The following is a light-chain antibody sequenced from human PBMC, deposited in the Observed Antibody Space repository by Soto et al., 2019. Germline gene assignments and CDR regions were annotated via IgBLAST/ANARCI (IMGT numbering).Light chain of an antibody. V-gene: IGKV3-20*01. CDR2: AAS. CDR3: QQYGSSSTWT. CDR1: QSVSSAY. Sequence: EIVLTQSPGTLSLSPGERATLSCRASQSVSSAYLAWYQHKPGQPPTLLIYAASSRVTGIPERFSGSGSGTDFTLTISRMEPEDFAVYYCQQYGSSSTWTFGQGTKVEIK. J-gene: IGKJ1*01.